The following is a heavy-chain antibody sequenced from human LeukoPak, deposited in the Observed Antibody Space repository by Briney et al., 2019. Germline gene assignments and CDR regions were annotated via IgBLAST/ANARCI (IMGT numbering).Heavy chain of an antibody. J-gene: IGHJ4*02. CDR3: ARDFNYYYENTGYYLCHS. CDR1: GYTFTSYP. Sequence: ASVKVSCKTSGYTFTSYPINWVRQAPGQGLEWMGWITTYTGNTNYAQKFQGRVTMTSDTSTSTVYMELRGLRSNDTAVYYCARDFNYYYENTGYYLCHSWGQGTLVTVSS. CDR2: ITTYTGNT. D-gene: IGHD3-22*01. V-gene: IGHV1-18*01.